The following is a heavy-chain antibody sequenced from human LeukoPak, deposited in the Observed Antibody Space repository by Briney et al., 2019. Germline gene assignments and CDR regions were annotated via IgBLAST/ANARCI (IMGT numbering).Heavy chain of an antibody. D-gene: IGHD1-14*01. CDR2: IIPIFGTA. CDR3: ARAGIRFGYFDY. CDR1: GGTFSSYA. V-gene: IGHV1-69*05. J-gene: IGHJ4*02. Sequence: SVKVSCKASGGTFSSYAISWVRQAPGQGLEWMGRIIPIFGTANYAQKFQGRVTITTDESTSTAYMELSSLRSEDTAVYYCARAGIRFGYFDYWGQGTLVAVSS.